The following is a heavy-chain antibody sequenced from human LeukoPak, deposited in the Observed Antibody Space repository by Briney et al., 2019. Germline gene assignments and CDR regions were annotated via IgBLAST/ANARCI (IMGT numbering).Heavy chain of an antibody. CDR1: GGTFSSYA. CDR2: IIPILGIA. D-gene: IGHD2-15*01. Sequence: SVKVSCKASGGTFSSYAISWVRQAPGQGLEWMGRIIPILGIANYAQKFQGRVTITADKSTSTAYMELSSLRSEDTAVYYCARPEGYCSGGSCYVYWGQGTLVTVSS. V-gene: IGHV1-69*04. J-gene: IGHJ4*02. CDR3: ARPEGYCSGGSCYVY.